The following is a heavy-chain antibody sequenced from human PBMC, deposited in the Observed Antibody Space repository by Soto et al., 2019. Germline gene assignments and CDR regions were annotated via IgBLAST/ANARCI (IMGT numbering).Heavy chain of an antibody. CDR3: ARTGDDSSGSNYYYYYGMDV. CDR1: GGSISSGGYY. V-gene: IGHV4-31*03. J-gene: IGHJ6*02. Sequence: QVQLQESGPGLVKPSQTLSLTCTVSGGSISSGGYYWSGIRQHPGKGLEWIGYIYYSGSTYYNPSLKSRVTISVDTSKNQFSLKLSSVTAADTAVYYCARTGDDSSGSNYYYYYGMDVWGQGTTVTVSS. D-gene: IGHD3-22*01. CDR2: IYYSGST.